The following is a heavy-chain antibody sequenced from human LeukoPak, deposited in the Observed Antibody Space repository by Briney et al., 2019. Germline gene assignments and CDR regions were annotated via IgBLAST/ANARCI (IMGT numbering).Heavy chain of an antibody. CDR3: ARDRDFWSGQTNEAFDI. CDR2: IIPIFGTA. V-gene: IGHV1-69*01. Sequence: SSVKVSCKASGGTFSSYAISWVRQAPGQGLEWMGGIIPIFGTAHYAQKLQGRVTITADESTSTAYMELSSLRSEDTAVYYCARDRDFWSGQTNEAFDIWGQGTMVTVSS. D-gene: IGHD3-3*01. CDR1: GGTFSSYA. J-gene: IGHJ3*02.